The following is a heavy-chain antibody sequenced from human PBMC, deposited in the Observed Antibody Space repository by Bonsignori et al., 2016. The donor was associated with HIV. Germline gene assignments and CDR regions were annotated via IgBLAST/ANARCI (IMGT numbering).Heavy chain of an antibody. Sequence: WVRQAPGQGLEWMGWISAYNGNTNYAQKLQGRVTMTTDTSTSTAYMELRSLRSDDTAVYYCARDSWVYGYFHHWGQGTLVTVSS. CDR3: ARDSWVYGYFHH. J-gene: IGHJ1*01. V-gene: IGHV1-18*01. D-gene: IGHD3-10*01. CDR2: ISAYNGNT.